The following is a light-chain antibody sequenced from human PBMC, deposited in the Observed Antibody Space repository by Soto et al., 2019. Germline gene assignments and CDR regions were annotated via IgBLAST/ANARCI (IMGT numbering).Light chain of an antibody. Sequence: QAVVTQSPSASASLGASVKLTCTLSSGHSSYAIAWHQQQPEKGPRYLMKLNSDGSHSKGDGTPDRFSGSSSGAERYLTISSLQSEDEADYYCQTWGTGIPWVFGGGTKLTVL. V-gene: IGLV4-69*01. CDR2: LNSDGSH. J-gene: IGLJ3*02. CDR1: SGHSSYA. CDR3: QTWGTGIPWV.